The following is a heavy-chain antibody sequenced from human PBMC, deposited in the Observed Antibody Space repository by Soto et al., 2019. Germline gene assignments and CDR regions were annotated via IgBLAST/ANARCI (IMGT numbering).Heavy chain of an antibody. V-gene: IGHV3-30*04. Sequence: PGGSLRLSCAASGFTFSFYAMHWVRQAPGKGLEWVAVISYNGRNKHYVDSVKGRFTISRDNSQDTLYLQMDSLGPDDTAVYYCARQAKIGDRSQFYFDSWGQGTLVTV. CDR3: ARQAKIGDRSQFYFDS. J-gene: IGHJ4*02. D-gene: IGHD3-16*01. CDR2: ISYNGRNK. CDR1: GFTFSFYA.